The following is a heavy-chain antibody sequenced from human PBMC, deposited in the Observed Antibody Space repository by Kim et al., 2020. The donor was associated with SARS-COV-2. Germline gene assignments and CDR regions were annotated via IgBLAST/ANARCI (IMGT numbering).Heavy chain of an antibody. J-gene: IGHJ5*02. D-gene: IGHD3-10*01. Sequence: SSQNFQGRVTITRDKSATTAYMELSSLTSKDTAVYYCAREGSGSYNWLDPWGQGTLVTVSS. CDR3: AREGSGSYNWLDP. V-gene: IGHV1-3*01.